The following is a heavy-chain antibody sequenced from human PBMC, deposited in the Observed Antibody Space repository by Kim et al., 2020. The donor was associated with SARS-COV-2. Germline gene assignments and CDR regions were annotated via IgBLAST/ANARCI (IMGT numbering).Heavy chain of an antibody. D-gene: IGHD5-12*01. Sequence: SNPSHKSRVTISLDTSKNQFSLMLSSVTAADTAVYYGARVNGPKLATIDYWGQGTLVTVSS. CDR3: ARVNGPKLATIDY. V-gene: IGHV4-31*02. J-gene: IGHJ4*02.